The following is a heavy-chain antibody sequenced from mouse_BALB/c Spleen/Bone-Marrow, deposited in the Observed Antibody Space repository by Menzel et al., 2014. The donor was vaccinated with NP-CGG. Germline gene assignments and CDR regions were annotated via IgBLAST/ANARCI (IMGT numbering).Heavy chain of an antibody. CDR1: GFTFSNYW. CDR3: TTGFAY. V-gene: IGHV6-6*02. Sequence: LQQSGGGLVQPGGSMKLSCVASGFTFSNYWMNWVRQSPEKGLEWVAEIRLKSNNYATHYAESVKGRFTISRDDPKSSVYLQMNNLRAEDTGIHYCTTGFAYWGQGTLVTVSA. J-gene: IGHJ3*01. CDR2: IRLKSNNYAT.